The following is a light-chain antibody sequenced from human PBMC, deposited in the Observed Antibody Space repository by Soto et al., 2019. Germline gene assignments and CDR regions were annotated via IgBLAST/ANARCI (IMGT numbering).Light chain of an antibody. CDR2: WAS. V-gene: IGKV4-1*01. Sequence: DIVMTQSPDSLAVSLGERATINYKSSQSVLYSSNNNNYLAWYQQKPGQPPKLLIYWASTRESGVPSRFSGSGSGTEFTLTISSLQPDDFATYYCQQYNTYSRTFGQGTKVDI. CDR3: QQYNTYSRT. J-gene: IGKJ1*01. CDR1: QSVLYSSNNNNY.